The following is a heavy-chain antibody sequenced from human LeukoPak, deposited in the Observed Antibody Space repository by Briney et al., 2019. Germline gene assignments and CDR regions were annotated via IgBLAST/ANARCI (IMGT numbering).Heavy chain of an antibody. CDR2: IYTSGRT. V-gene: IGHV4-4*07. CDR1: GGSIKDSD. D-gene: IGHD2-15*01. CDR3: ARSLYCSGGSCYFDY. Sequence: SETLSLTCTVSGGSIKDSDWSWIRQPAGKGLEWIGRIYTSGRTNYNPSLKSRVTMSLDTSKNQFSLKLTSVTAADTAVYYCARSLYCSGGSCYFDYWGQGTLVTVSS. J-gene: IGHJ4*02.